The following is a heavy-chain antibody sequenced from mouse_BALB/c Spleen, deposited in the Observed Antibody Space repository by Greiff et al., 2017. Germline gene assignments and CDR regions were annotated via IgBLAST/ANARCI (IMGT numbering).Heavy chain of an antibody. D-gene: IGHD1-1*01. J-gene: IGHJ2*01. CDR2: ISSGGSYT. Sequence: EVQRVESGGGLVKPGGSLKLSCAASGFTFSSYAMSWVRQTPEKRLEWVATISSGGSYTYYPDSVKGRFTISRDNAKNTLYLQMSSLRSEDTAMYYCAMSYYGSSYYFDYWGQGTTLTVSS. V-gene: IGHV5-9-3*01. CDR1: GFTFSSYA. CDR3: AMSYYGSSYYFDY.